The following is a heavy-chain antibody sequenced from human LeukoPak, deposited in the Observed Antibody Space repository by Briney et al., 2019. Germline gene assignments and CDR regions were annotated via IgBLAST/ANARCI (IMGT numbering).Heavy chain of an antibody. V-gene: IGHV5-51*01. J-gene: IGHJ6*02. Sequence: GESLKISCKGSGYTFTSYWIVWVRQMPGKGLEWMGIIYPGDSDTRCSPSFQGQVTISVDKSISTAYLQWSSLKAADTAMYYCARRGPATNYYYHAMDVWGQGTTVTVSS. CDR1: GYTFTSYW. CDR2: IYPGDSDT. CDR3: ARRGPATNYYYHAMDV. D-gene: IGHD1-26*01.